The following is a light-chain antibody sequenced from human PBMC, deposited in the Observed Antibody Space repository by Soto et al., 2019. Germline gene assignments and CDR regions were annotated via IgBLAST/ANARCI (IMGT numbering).Light chain of an antibody. V-gene: IGKV1-39*01. CDR1: QTIGTY. J-gene: IGKJ5*01. Sequence: DIQMTQSPSSLSASVGDRVTIACRASQTIGTYLNWYQQKPGKAPKLLIYAASSLQSGVPSRFSGSGSGTDFTLTITTLQPDDFATYYCQQSYSTLPITFGQGTRLEMK. CDR3: QQSYSTLPIT. CDR2: AAS.